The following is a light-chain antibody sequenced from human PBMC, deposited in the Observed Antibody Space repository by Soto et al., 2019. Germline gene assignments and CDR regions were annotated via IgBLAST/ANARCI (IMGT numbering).Light chain of an antibody. CDR3: HQYGSSPS. CDR1: QSVSSSY. J-gene: IGKJ2*03. Sequence: EIVLTQSPGTLSLSPGERATLSCRASQSVSSSYLAWYQQKPGQAPRLLIYGASIRATGIPDRFSGSGSGRDFTLTISRLEPEDFAVYYCHQYGSSPSFGQGTKLEIK. V-gene: IGKV3-20*01. CDR2: GAS.